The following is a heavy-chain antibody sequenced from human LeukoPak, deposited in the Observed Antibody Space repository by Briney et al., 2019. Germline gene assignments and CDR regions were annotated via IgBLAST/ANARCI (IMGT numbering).Heavy chain of an antibody. CDR3: ARHFSYATWGDY. D-gene: IGHD2-2*01. CDR1: GFTFSSHD. CDR2: ISKSGNNK. V-gene: IGHV3-30*03. Sequence: GGSLRLSCAASGFTFSSHDVHWVRQAPGKGLEWVAVISKSGNNKFSADSVKGRFTISRDNSKNTLYLQMNSLGAEDTAMYYCARHFSYATWGDYWGQGTLVTVSS. J-gene: IGHJ4*02.